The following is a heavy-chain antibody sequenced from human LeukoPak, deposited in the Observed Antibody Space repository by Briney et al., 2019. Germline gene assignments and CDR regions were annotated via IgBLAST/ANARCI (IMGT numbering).Heavy chain of an antibody. CDR1: GFTFSTCA. D-gene: IGHD2-2*01. V-gene: IGHV3-23*01. Sequence: GGSLRLSCAASGFTFSTCAMNWVRQAPGKGLEWVSGISGSGGSAYYADSVKGRFTISRDNSKNTLYLQMNSLRAEDTAVYYCAASLPNIVVVPATKGPFGYWGQGALVTVSS. CDR3: AASLPNIVVVPATKGPFGY. J-gene: IGHJ4*02. CDR2: ISGSGGSA.